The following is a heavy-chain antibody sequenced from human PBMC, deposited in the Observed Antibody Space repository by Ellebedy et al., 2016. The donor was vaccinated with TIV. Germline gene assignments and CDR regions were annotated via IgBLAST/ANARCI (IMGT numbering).Heavy chain of an antibody. CDR1: GFTFSTYP. Sequence: GESLKISCAASGFTFSTYPMNWVRQAPGKGLEWVSIISANVGTTYYADSVTGRFTLSRDNSKHTLFLQRSSLRAEDTAVYFCARRSTDFAFDPWGQGTLVTVSS. CDR3: ARRSTDFAFDP. D-gene: IGHD3/OR15-3a*01. J-gene: IGHJ5*02. V-gene: IGHV3-23*01. CDR2: ISANVGTT.